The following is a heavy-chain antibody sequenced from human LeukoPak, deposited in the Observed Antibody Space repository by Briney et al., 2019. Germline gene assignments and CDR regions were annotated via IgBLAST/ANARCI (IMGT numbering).Heavy chain of an antibody. CDR2: ISYDGSNK. J-gene: IGHJ4*02. CDR1: GFTFSSYA. CDR3: AREEQDCSSTSCTPGHFDY. V-gene: IGHV3-30-3*01. Sequence: GGSLRLSCAASGFTFSSYAMHWVRQAPGKGLEWVAVISYDGSNKYYADSVKGRFTISRDNSKNTLYLQMNSLRAEDTAVYYCAREEQDCSSTSCTPGHFDYWGQGTLVTVSS. D-gene: IGHD2-2*01.